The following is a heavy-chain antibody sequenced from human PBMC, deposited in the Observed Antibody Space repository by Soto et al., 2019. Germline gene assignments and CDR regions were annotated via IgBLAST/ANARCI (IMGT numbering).Heavy chain of an antibody. CDR3: ARESRLGGYFEY. V-gene: IGHV3-21*01. D-gene: IGHD2-21*01. CDR1: GFTFGAFS. CDR2: ISYTSNYI. J-gene: IGHJ4*02. Sequence: EVQLVESGGGLVKPGGSLRLSCTASGFTFGAFSMIWVRQAPGKGLEWVSSISYTSNYIYYVDSLKGRFTISRDDARNSLYLQMNSLRAQDTATYYCARESRLGGYFEYWGQGTLVTVSS.